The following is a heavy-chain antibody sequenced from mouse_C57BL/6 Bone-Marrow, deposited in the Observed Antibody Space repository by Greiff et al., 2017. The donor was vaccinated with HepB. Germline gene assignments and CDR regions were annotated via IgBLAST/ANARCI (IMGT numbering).Heavy chain of an antibody. CDR2: IWSGGST. Sequence: VMLVESGPGLVQPSQSLSITCTVSGFSFTSYGVHWVRQSPGKGLEWLGVIWSGGSTDYNAAFISRLSISKDNSKSQVFFKMNSLQADDTAIYYCARGGITTVVVDYWGQGTTLTVSS. V-gene: IGHV2-2*01. D-gene: IGHD1-1*01. J-gene: IGHJ2*01. CDR3: ARGGITTVVVDY. CDR1: GFSFTSYG.